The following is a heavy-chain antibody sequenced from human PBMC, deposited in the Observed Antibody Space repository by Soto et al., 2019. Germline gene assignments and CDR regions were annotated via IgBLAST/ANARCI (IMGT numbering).Heavy chain of an antibody. CDR2: IYYTGST. J-gene: IGHJ5*02. D-gene: IGHD2-2*01. V-gene: IGHV4-59*01. CDR3: ARGRHCTSTSCFGFPSIWFDP. Sequence: SETLSRTCTVSDRPITGDYWGCIRQPPGKXLEYIGHIYYTGSTRYNPSLTSRVTISLDTSREQFSLKLTSVTAADTAVYYCARGRHCTSTSCFGFPSIWFDPCGQGTLVTVST. CDR1: DRPITGDY.